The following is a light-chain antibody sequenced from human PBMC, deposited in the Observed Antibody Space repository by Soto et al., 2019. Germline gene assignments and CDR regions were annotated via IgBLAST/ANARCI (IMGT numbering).Light chain of an antibody. CDR2: AAS. V-gene: IGKV1-9*01. J-gene: IGKJ2*01. Sequence: IQLTQSPSSLPASVGDRVTIACRASQGITTYLAWYQQKPGKAPKLLIYAASALQSGVPSRFSGSGSGTDFTLTISSLQPEDFATYYCLHINSFPYTFGQGTKLEIK. CDR3: LHINSFPYT. CDR1: QGITTY.